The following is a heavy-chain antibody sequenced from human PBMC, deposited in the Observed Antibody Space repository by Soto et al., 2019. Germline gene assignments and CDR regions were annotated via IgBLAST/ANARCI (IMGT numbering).Heavy chain of an antibody. CDR3: ASPGIAVAGSFDY. J-gene: IGHJ4*02. D-gene: IGHD6-19*01. CDR1: GFTFSSYA. CDR2: ISYDGSNK. V-gene: IGHV3-30-3*01. Sequence: QVQLVESGGGVVQPGRSLRLSCAASGFTFSSYAMHWVRQAPGKGLEWGAVISYDGSNKYYADSVKGRFTISRDSSKNTLYLQMNSLRAEDTAVYYCASPGIAVAGSFDYWGQGTLVTVSS.